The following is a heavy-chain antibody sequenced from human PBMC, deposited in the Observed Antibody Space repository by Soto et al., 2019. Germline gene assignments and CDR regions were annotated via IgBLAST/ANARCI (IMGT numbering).Heavy chain of an antibody. CDR2: IKQDGSEK. J-gene: IGHJ2*01. CDR1: GFTFSSYW. V-gene: IGHV3-7*01. CDR3: ARLVRGSSWRYWYFDV. D-gene: IGHD2-2*01. Sequence: EVQLVESGGGLVQPGGSLRLSCAASGFTFSSYWMSWVRQAPGKGLEWVANIKQDGSEKYYVDSVKGRFTISRDDTNNSLFLQVSSLRVEDTAVYYCARLVRGSSWRYWYFDVWGRGTQLTVSP.